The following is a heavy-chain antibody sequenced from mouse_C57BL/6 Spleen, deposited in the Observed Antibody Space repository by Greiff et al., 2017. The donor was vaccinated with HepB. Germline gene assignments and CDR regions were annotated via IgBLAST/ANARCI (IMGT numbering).Heavy chain of an antibody. Sequence: QVQLQQPGAELVKPGASVKLSCKASGYTFTSYWMQWVKQRPGQGLEWIGEIDPSDSYTNYNQKFKGKATLTVDTSSSTAYMQLSSLTSEDAAVYYCARGGLGYAMDDWGQGISVTVSS. V-gene: IGHV1-50*01. J-gene: IGHJ4*01. CDR2: IDPSDSYT. CDR1: GYTFTSYW. CDR3: ARGGLGYAMDD. D-gene: IGHD4-1*01.